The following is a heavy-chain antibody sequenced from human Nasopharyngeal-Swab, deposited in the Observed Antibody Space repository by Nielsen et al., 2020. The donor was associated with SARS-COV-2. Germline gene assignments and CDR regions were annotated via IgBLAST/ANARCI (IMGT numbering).Heavy chain of an antibody. CDR3: ARTPSAYYYGSGPYYFDY. CDR2: IYYSGST. J-gene: IGHJ4*02. D-gene: IGHD3-10*01. V-gene: IGHV4-39*01. CDR1: GGSISSSSYY. Sequence: SETLSLTCTVSGGSISSSSYYWVWIRQPPGKGLEWIGSIYYSGSTYYNPSLKSRVTISVDTSKNQFSLKLSSVTAADTAVYYCARTPSAYYYGSGPYYFDYWGRGTLVTVSS.